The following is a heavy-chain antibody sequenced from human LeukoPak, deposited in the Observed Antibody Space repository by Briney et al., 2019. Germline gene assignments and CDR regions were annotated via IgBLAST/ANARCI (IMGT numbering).Heavy chain of an antibody. D-gene: IGHD5-18*01. Sequence: KPSETLSLTCTVSGGSISSYYWSWIRQPPGKGLEWIGYIYYSGSTNYNPPLKSRVTISVDTSKNQFSLKLSSVTAADTAVYYCARDTAMKRWGQGTLVTVSS. CDR3: ARDTAMKR. V-gene: IGHV4-59*01. J-gene: IGHJ4*02. CDR2: IYYSGST. CDR1: GGSISSYY.